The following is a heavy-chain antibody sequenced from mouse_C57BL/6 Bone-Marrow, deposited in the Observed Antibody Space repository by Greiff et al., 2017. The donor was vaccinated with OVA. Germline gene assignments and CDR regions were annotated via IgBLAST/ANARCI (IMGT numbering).Heavy chain of an antibody. Sequence: QVQLQQPGAELVRPGTSVKLSCKASGYTFTNYWMHWVKQRPGQGLEWIGVIAPSDSYINYNQKFKGRATLTVDTSSSTAYMHLSRLTCEDSAVYYCAHYGRRLYLHYWGQGTALPVSS. V-gene: IGHV1-59*01. CDR3: AHYGRRLYLHY. CDR2: IAPSDSYI. D-gene: IGHD1-1*01. J-gene: IGHJ2*01. CDR1: GYTFTNYW.